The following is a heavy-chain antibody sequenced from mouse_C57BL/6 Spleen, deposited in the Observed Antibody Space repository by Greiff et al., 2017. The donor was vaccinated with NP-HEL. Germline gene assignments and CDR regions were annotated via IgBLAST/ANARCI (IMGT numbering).Heavy chain of an antibody. J-gene: IGHJ2*01. V-gene: IGHV5-16*01. Sequence: EVMLVESEGGLVQPGSSMKLSCTASGFTFSDYYMAWVRQVPEKGLEWVANINYDGSSTYYLDSLKSRFIISRDNAKNILYLQMSSLKSEDTATYYCAREGGYYVHVVFDYWGQGTTLTVSS. D-gene: IGHD2-3*01. CDR1: GFTFSDYY. CDR3: AREGGYYVHVVFDY. CDR2: INYDGSST.